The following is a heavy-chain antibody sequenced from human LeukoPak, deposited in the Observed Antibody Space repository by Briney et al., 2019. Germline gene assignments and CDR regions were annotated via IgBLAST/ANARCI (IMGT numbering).Heavy chain of an antibody. CDR3: TTSLGPLTEY. CDR1: GFIFSSYW. D-gene: IGHD7-27*01. V-gene: IGHV3-74*01. J-gene: IGHJ4*02. Sequence: GGSLRLSCAGSGFIFSSYWMHWVRQTPGKGLVWVSRINSGGSGTSYADSVEGRFTISRDNAKNTLYLQMNSLRVEDTAVYYCTTSLGPLTEYWGQGTLVTVSS. CDR2: INSGGSGT.